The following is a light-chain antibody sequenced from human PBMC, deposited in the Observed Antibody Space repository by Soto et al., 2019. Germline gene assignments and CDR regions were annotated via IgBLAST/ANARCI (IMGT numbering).Light chain of an antibody. CDR3: CSYRSSSTLV. CDR1: SXDIGAYKY. V-gene: IGLV2-14*01. CDR2: EVS. Sequence: PASVSGSPGQSVTISCTGTSXDIGAYKYVSWYQHHPGKSPRLLIYEVSNRPSGVSNRFSASKSGNTASLTISGLQAEDEADYYCCSYRSSSTLVFGGGTKVTVL. J-gene: IGLJ2*01.